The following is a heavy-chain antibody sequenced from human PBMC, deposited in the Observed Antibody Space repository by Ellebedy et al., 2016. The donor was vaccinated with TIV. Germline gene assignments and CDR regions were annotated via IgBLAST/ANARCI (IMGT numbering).Heavy chain of an antibody. CDR3: ARVGSAIDY. D-gene: IGHD6-25*01. CDR2: ITDSGDTT. V-gene: IGHV3-23*01. Sequence: GESLKISXAASGFTLSSYAMSWVRQAPGKGLEWVSTITDSGDTTYYADSVKGRFTISRDNAKNSLYLQMNTLRAEDTAVYYCARVGSAIDYWGQGTLVTVSS. CDR1: GFTLSSYA. J-gene: IGHJ4*02.